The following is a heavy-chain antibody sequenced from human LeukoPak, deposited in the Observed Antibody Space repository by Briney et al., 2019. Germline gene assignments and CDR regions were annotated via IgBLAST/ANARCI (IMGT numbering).Heavy chain of an antibody. D-gene: IGHD3-16*01. CDR2: INPRGTAT. CDR1: GYSFTSYY. J-gene: IGHJ5*02. V-gene: IGHV1-46*01. Sequence: ASVTVSCKASGYSFTSYYMHWVRQAPGQGLEWMGLINPRGTATRYAENFQGRLALTRDLSTSTDYMELSSLRSDDTAVYFCARDTSEGDYAWWFDPWGQGTLVTVAS. CDR3: ARDTSEGDYAWWFDP.